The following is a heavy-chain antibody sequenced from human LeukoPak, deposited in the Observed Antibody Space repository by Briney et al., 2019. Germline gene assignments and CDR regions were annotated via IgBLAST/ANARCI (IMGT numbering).Heavy chain of an antibody. J-gene: IGHJ5*02. Sequence: ASVKVSCKASGYTFTSYYMHWVRQAPGQGLEWMGIINPSGGSTSYAQKFQGRVTMTRDTSTSTVYMELSSLRSEGTAVYYCARRSSPSHKENWFDPWGQGTLVTVSS. V-gene: IGHV1-46*01. CDR2: INPSGGST. CDR1: GYTFTSYY. CDR3: ARRSSPSHKENWFDP.